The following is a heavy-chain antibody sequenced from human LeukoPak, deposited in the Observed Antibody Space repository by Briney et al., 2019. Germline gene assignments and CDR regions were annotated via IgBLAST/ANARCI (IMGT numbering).Heavy chain of an antibody. CDR3: AGQGNCSSTSCYFSYYYYYMDV. J-gene: IGHJ6*03. V-gene: IGHV4-38-2*01. CDR1: GYSISSGYY. Sequence: SETLSLTXAVSGYSISSGYYWDWIREPPGKGLEWIGSIYHSGSTYYNPSLKSRVTISVDTSKNQFSLKLSSVTAADTAVYYCAGQGNCSSTSCYFSYYYYYMDVWGKGTTVTVSS. CDR2: IYHSGST. D-gene: IGHD2-2*01.